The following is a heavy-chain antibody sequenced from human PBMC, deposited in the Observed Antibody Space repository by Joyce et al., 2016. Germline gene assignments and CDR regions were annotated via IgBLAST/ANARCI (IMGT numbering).Heavy chain of an antibody. Sequence: QLQLVQSGAEVKKAGASVKVFCKTSGYTFTDYHIHWVRQAPGQGLEWMRRINPNTGDTRHAEKFRGGGIMTRGTCINTAYLEENRLRSDDTVIYFCFVAVTDAGFGCWGQGTLVTVSS. D-gene: IGHD2-15*01. CDR1: GYTFTDYH. CDR3: FVAVTDAGFGC. CDR2: INPNTGDT. V-gene: IGHV1-2*05. J-gene: IGHJ3*01.